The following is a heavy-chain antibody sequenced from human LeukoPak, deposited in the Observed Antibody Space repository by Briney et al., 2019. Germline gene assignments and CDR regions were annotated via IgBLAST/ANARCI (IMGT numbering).Heavy chain of an antibody. V-gene: IGHV1-58*02. CDR3: AAELHEGAVYFPH. D-gene: IGHD1-26*01. CDR1: GFTFSSSV. J-gene: IGHJ1*01. CDR2: LAVASGNT. Sequence: ASVRVSCKASGFTFSSSVIHWVRQARGQRLEWVGWLAVASGNTNYVQELRGRVTITRDMSTSTVYMELTSLTSEDTAVYYCAAELHEGAVYFPHWGQGSLVTVSS.